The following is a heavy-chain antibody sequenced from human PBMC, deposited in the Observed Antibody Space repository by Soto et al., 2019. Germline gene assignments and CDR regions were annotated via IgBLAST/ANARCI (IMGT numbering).Heavy chain of an antibody. CDR1: GYSFTTYV. J-gene: IGHJ6*01. V-gene: IGHV5-51*01. CDR2: IYPGDSDT. Sequence: GESLKISCRCSGYSFTTYVSVLVRQMPGKGLEWMGIIYPGDSDTRYSPSFQGRVTISVDKSISTAYLQWGILEASDTAMYYCAKTSFYDNSDGVDVWRQGTXVIVSS. D-gene: IGHD3-22*01. CDR3: AKTSFYDNSDGVDV.